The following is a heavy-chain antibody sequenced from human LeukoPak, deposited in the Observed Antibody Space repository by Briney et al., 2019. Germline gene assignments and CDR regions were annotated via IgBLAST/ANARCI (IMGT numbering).Heavy chain of an antibody. J-gene: IGHJ4*02. CDR2: IYYSGST. D-gene: IGHD3-10*01. CDR1: GGSISSSSYY. V-gene: IGHV4-39*07. Sequence: SETLSLTCTVSGGSISSSSYYWGWIRQPPGKGLEWIGSIYYSGSTYYNPSLKSRVTISVDTSKNQFSLKLSSVTAADTAVYYCAKSVFYYVSGSYYLYFDYWGQGTLVTVSS. CDR3: AKSVFYYVSGSYYLYFDY.